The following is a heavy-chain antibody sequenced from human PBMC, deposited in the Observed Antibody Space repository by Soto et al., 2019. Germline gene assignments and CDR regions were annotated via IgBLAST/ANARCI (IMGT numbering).Heavy chain of an antibody. V-gene: IGHV1-3*01. CDR3: ARVIPEHSSSWRHLDY. J-gene: IGHJ4*02. Sequence: ASVKVSCKASGYTFTSYAMHWVRQAPGQRLEWMGWINAGNGNTKYSQKFQGRVTITRDTSASTAYMELSSLRSEDTAVYYCARVIPEHSSSWRHLDYWGQGTLVTVSS. D-gene: IGHD6-13*01. CDR1: GYTFTSYA. CDR2: INAGNGNT.